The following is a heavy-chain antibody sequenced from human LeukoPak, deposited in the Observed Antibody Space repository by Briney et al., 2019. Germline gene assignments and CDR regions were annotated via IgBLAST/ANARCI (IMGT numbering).Heavy chain of an antibody. D-gene: IGHD3-3*01. CDR1: GGSFSGYY. Sequence: SETLSLTCAVYGGSFSGYYWSWIRQPPGKGLEWIGEINHSGSTNYNPSLKSRVTISVDTSKNQFSLKLSSVTPEDTAVYYCARGLITIFGVVTGANWFDPWGQGTLVTVSS. CDR3: ARGLITIFGVVTGANWFDP. CDR2: INHSGST. J-gene: IGHJ5*02. V-gene: IGHV4-34*01.